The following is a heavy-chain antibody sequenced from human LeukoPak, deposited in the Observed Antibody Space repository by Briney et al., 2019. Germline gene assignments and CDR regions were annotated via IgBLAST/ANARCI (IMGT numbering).Heavy chain of an antibody. CDR1: GDSVSSNSAA. CDR3: TRGGYYGLDV. Sequence: SQTLSLTCAISGDSVSSNSAAWNWIRQSPSTGLEWLGRTYYRSKWYNDYAVSVKSRITINPDTSKNQFSLQLNSVTPEDTAVYLCTRGGYYGLDVWGQGTTVTVSS. V-gene: IGHV6-1*01. CDR2: TYYRSKWYN. J-gene: IGHJ6*02.